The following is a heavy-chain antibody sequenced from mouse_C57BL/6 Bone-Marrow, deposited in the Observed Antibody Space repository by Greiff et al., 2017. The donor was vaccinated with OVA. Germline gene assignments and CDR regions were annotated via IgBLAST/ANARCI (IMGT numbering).Heavy chain of an antibody. Sequence: EVKLEESGGGLVKPGGSLKLSCAASGFTFSDYGMHWVRQAPEKGLEWVAYISSGSSTIYYADTVKGRFTISRDNAKNTLFLQMTSLRSEDTAMYYCARPPTGFAYWGQGTLVTVSA. CDR3: ARPPTGFAY. J-gene: IGHJ3*01. CDR1: GFTFSDYG. V-gene: IGHV5-17*01. CDR2: ISSGSSTI.